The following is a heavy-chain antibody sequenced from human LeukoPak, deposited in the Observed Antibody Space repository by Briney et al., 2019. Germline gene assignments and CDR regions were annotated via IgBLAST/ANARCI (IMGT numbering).Heavy chain of an antibody. Sequence: GGSLRLSCAASGFTFDNYGLHWVRQAPGRGLEWVAVLSYDEKSFYYSDSVKGRFTISRDNSKNILYLQMHSLRPEDTAVYYCAKDLSDSRDSYYPLYYYNGMDVWGQGTTVTVSS. V-gene: IGHV3-30*18. CDR2: LSYDEKSF. CDR1: GFTFDNYG. CDR3: AKDLSDSRDSYYPLYYYNGMDV. D-gene: IGHD3-10*01. J-gene: IGHJ6*02.